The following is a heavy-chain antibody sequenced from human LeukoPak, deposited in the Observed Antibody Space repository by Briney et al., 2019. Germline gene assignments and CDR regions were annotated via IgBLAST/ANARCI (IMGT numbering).Heavy chain of an antibody. CDR1: VYIFTGYY. D-gene: IGHD1-14*01. CDR2: LNPNSGGT. CDR3: ARDINH. J-gene: IGHJ4*02. Sequence: ASVRVSCKASVYIFTGYYIHWVRQAPGQGLEWLGWLNPNSGGTKYAQKFQGRVTMTSDTSINTAYMELSRLRSDDTAFYYCARDINHWGQGTLVTVSS. V-gene: IGHV1-2*02.